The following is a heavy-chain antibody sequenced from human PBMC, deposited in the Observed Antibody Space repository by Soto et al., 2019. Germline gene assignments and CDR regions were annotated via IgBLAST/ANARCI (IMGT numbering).Heavy chain of an antibody. V-gene: IGHV1-2*02. CDR3: ARYSRGTRGFDAMDI. CDR2: INPNSGDT. J-gene: IGHJ6*02. D-gene: IGHD3-9*01. CDR1: GYIFTGYH. Sequence: SVQASCKASGYIFTGYHIHWVRQAPGRGLEWMGWINPNSGDTEYAQNFQGRVTMTRDTSFNLVYMEMSGLMSDDTAVYYCARYSRGTRGFDAMDIWGQGLTVTVSS.